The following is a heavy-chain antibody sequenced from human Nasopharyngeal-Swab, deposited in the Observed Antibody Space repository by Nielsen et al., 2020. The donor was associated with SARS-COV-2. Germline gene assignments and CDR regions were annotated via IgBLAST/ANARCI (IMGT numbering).Heavy chain of an antibody. D-gene: IGHD3-3*01. CDR2: IIPIFGTA. J-gene: IGHJ4*02. CDR1: GGTFSSYA. CDR3: AREVLSDDFWSGYYLDY. Sequence: SVKVSCKASGGTFSSYAISWVRQAPGQGLEWMGGIIPIFGTANYAQKFQGRVTITADESTSTAYMELSSLRSEDTAVYYCAREVLSDDFWSGYYLDYWGQGTLVTVSS. V-gene: IGHV1-69*13.